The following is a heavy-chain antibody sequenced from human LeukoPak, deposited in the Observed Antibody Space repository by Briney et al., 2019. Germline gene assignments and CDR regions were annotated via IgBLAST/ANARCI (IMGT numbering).Heavy chain of an antibody. CDR2: IYYSGST. D-gene: IGHD5-24*01. Sequence: SETLSLTCTVSGGSISGYYWSWIRQPPGKGLEWIGYIYYSGSTNYNPSLRSRVNISGDTSKNKVSLKLSSVTAADTAVYYCARYGDGYKLDYWGQGTLVTVSS. CDR1: GGSISGYY. CDR3: ARYGDGYKLDY. J-gene: IGHJ4*02. V-gene: IGHV4-59*01.